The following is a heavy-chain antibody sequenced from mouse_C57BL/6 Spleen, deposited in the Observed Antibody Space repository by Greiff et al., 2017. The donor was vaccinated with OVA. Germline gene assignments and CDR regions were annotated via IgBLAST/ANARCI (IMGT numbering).Heavy chain of an antibody. D-gene: IGHD2-4*01. V-gene: IGHV1-76*01. CDR1: GYTFTDYY. Sequence: QVQLQQSGAELVRPGASVKLSCKASGYTFTDYYINWVKQRPGQGLEWIARIYPGSGNTYYNEKFKGKATLTAEKSSSTAYMQLSSLTSEDSAVYFCARDYYDYDWFAYWGQGTLVTVSA. CDR2: IYPGSGNT. J-gene: IGHJ3*01. CDR3: ARDYYDYDWFAY.